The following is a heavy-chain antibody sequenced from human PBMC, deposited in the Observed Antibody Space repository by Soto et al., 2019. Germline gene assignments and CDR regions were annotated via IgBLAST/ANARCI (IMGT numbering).Heavy chain of an antibody. D-gene: IGHD3-3*01. V-gene: IGHV1-2*04. CDR3: ARAPHFWSGYSGGYGMDV. Sequence: QVQLVQSGAEVKKPGASVKVSCKASGYTFTGYYMHWVRQAPGQGLELMGWINTNSGGTNYAQKFQGWVTMTRDTSISTAYMGLSRLRSDDTAVYYCARAPHFWSGYSGGYGMDVWGQGTTVTVSS. CDR2: INTNSGGT. CDR1: GYTFTGYY. J-gene: IGHJ6*02.